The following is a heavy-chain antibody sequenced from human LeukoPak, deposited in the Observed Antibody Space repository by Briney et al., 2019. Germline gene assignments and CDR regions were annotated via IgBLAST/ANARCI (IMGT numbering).Heavy chain of an antibody. V-gene: IGHV3-30*04. CDR2: IPYDGSNK. Sequence: GRTLRLSCAASGFTFSSYAMHWVRQAPGKGLEWVALIPYDGSNKYYADSVKGRFTVSRDNSKNTLYLQMNSLRAEDTAVYYCVRGAYSSSWLNFDYWGQGTPVTVSS. D-gene: IGHD6-13*01. CDR3: VRGAYSSSWLNFDY. J-gene: IGHJ4*02. CDR1: GFTFSSYA.